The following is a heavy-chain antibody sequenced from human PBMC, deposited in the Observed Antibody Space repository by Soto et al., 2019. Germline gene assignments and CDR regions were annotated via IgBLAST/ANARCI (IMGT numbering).Heavy chain of an antibody. V-gene: IGHV1-69*13. D-gene: IGHD5-12*01. Sequence: SVKVSCKASGGTFSSYAISWVRQVPGQGLEWMGGIIPIFGTANYAQKFQGRVTITADESTSTAYMELSSLRSEDTAVYYCASLDVEMATIRDYYYYGMDVWGQGTTVTVS. CDR2: IIPIFGTA. J-gene: IGHJ6*02. CDR1: GGTFSSYA. CDR3: ASLDVEMATIRDYYYYGMDV.